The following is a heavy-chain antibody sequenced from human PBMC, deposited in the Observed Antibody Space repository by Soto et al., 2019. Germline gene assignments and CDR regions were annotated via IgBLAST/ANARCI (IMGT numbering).Heavy chain of an antibody. Sequence: SETLSLTCAVYGGSFSGYYWSWIRQPPGKGLEWIGEINHSGSTNYNPSLKSRVTISVDTSKNQFSLKLSSVTAADTAVYYCARGLSIFGVVRHYYYMDVWGKGTTVTVSS. V-gene: IGHV4-34*01. CDR1: GGSFSGYY. CDR2: INHSGST. CDR3: ARGLSIFGVVRHYYYMDV. D-gene: IGHD3-3*01. J-gene: IGHJ6*03.